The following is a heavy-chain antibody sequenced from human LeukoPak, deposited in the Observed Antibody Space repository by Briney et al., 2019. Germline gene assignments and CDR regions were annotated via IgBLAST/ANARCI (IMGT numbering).Heavy chain of an antibody. D-gene: IGHD3-22*01. CDR1: GFTFSSYW. CDR3: AKVKTTMIVVAVDFDI. V-gene: IGHV3-74*01. J-gene: IGHJ3*02. Sequence: GGSLRLSCAASGFTFSSYWMHWVRQAPGKGLGWVSRINTDGSSTSYADSVKGRFTISRDNAKNTLYLQMNSLRAEDTAVYYCAKVKTTMIVVAVDFDIWGQGTMVTVSS. CDR2: INTDGSST.